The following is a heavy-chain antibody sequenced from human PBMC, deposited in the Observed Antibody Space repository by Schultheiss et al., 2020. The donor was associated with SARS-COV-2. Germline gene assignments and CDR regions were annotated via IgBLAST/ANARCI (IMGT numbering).Heavy chain of an antibody. CDR1: GYSFTSYW. D-gene: IGHD2-15*01. CDR2: IYTGDSDT. J-gene: IGHJ5*02. Sequence: GGSLRLSCKGSGYSFTSYWIGRVRQMPGKGLEWMGIIYTGDSDTRYRPSLQGQVTISSDKYISTAYLQWSSLKASDTAMYYCARRLGDCSGGSCHAGWFDPWGQGTLVTV. CDR3: ARRLGDCSGGSCHAGWFDP. V-gene: IGHV5-51*01.